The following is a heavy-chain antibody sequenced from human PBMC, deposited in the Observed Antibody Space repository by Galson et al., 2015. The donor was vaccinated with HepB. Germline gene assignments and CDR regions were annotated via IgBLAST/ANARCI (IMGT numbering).Heavy chain of an antibody. Sequence: SLRLSCAASGFSFSTYGMHWVRQAPGKGLEWVAVIWSNRVTQYYADSVKGRFTISRDNSRNMLFLQLGSLRAEDTAVYYCASGSATTVTKYYFDYWGQGTLVTVSS. V-gene: IGHV3-33*01. J-gene: IGHJ4*02. CDR2: IWSNRVTQ. D-gene: IGHD4-17*01. CDR1: GFSFSTYG. CDR3: ASGSATTVTKYYFDY.